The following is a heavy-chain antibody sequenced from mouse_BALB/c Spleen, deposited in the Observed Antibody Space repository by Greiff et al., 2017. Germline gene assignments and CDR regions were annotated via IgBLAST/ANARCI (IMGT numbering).Heavy chain of an antibody. CDR1: GYTFTSYV. V-gene: IGHV1-14*01. CDR2: INPYNDGT. Sequence: EVQLQESGPELVKPGASVKMSCKASGYTFTSYVMHWVKQKPGQGLEWIGYINPYNDGTKYNEKFKGKATLTSDKSSSTAYMELSSLTSEDSAVYYCAPRGYDGYFDVWGAGTTVTVSS. D-gene: IGHD2-14*01. CDR3: APRGYDGYFDV. J-gene: IGHJ1*01.